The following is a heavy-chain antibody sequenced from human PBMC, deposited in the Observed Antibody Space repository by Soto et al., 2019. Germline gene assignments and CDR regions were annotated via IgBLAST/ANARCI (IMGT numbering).Heavy chain of an antibody. CDR1: GFTFSSYG. J-gene: IGHJ4*02. CDR2: IWYDGSNK. D-gene: IGHD5-18*01. V-gene: IGHV3-33*01. Sequence: PGGSLRLSCAASGFTFSSYGMHWVRQAPGKGLEWVAVIWYDGSNKYYADSVKGRFTISRDNSKNTLYLQMNSLRAEDTAVYYSARDRGGGYSYGSIDYWGQGTLVTVS. CDR3: ARDRGGGYSYGSIDY.